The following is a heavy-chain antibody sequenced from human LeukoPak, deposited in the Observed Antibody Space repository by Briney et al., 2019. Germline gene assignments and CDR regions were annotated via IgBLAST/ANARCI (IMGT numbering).Heavy chain of an antibody. D-gene: IGHD1-7*01. Sequence: GRSLRLSCAASGFTFSSYSMNWVRQAPGKGLEWVSYISSSSTTIYFADSVKGRFTISRDNAKNSLYLQMNSLRDEDTAVYYCARRMGGELVAFDIWGQGTMVTVSS. V-gene: IGHV3-48*02. CDR2: ISSSSTTI. CDR1: GFTFSSYS. J-gene: IGHJ3*02. CDR3: ARRMGGELVAFDI.